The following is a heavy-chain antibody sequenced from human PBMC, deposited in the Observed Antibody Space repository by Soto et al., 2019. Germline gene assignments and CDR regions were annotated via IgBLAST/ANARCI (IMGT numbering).Heavy chain of an antibody. D-gene: IGHD2-2*01. CDR1: GFTFSSYS. V-gene: IGHV3-21*01. CDR2: ISSSSSYI. Sequence: PGGSLRLSCAASGFTFSSYSMNWVRQAPGKGLEWVSSISSSSSYIYYADSVKGRFTISRDNAKNSLYLQMNSLRAEDTAVYYCARGGGSFIVVVPAARNNSWFDPWGQGTLVTVSS. J-gene: IGHJ5*02. CDR3: ARGGGSFIVVVPAARNNSWFDP.